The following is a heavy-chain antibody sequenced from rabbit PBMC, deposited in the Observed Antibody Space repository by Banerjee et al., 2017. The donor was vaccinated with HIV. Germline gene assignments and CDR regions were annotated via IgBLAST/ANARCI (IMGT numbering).Heavy chain of an antibody. CDR3: ARSYAGGDGAATRLDL. CDR2: IYAGSTNPT. CDR1: GFTLSSYW. Sequence: QSLEESGGDLVKPGASLTLTCKASGFTLSSYWMSWVRQAPGKGLEWIACIYAGSTNPTYYASWAKGRFPISKASSTTVTLQMTSLTAADTATYFCARSYAGGDGAATRLDLWGPGTLVTVS. D-gene: IGHD4-2*01. V-gene: IGHV1S40*01. J-gene: IGHJ3*01.